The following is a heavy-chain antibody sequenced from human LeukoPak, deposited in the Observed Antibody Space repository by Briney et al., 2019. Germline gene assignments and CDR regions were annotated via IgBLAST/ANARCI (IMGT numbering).Heavy chain of an antibody. Sequence: SETLSLTCTVSGYSISSGYYWGWIRQPPGKGLEWIGNIYHSGSTYYNPSLKSRVTISVDTSKNQFSLKLSSVTAADTAVYYCASSGLITMVRGVNNWFDPWGQGTLVTVSS. CDR2: IYHSGST. CDR3: ASSGLITMVRGVNNWFDP. CDR1: GYSISSGYY. D-gene: IGHD3-10*01. V-gene: IGHV4-38-2*02. J-gene: IGHJ5*02.